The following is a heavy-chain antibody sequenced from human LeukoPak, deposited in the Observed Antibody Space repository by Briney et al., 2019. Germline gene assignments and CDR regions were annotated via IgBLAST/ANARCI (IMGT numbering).Heavy chain of an antibody. CDR3: ARGRGAGRPYYFDY. Sequence: SVKVSCKASGGTFSSYAISWVRQAPGQGLEWMGGNIPIFGTANYAQKFQGRVTITADESTSTAYMELSSLRSEDTAVYYCARGRGAGRPYYFDYWGQGTLVTVSS. V-gene: IGHV1-69*01. CDR2: NIPIFGTA. J-gene: IGHJ4*02. CDR1: GGTFSSYA. D-gene: IGHD1-26*01.